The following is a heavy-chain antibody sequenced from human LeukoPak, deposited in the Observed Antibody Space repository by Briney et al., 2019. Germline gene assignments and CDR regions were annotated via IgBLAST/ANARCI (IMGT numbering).Heavy chain of an antibody. CDR2: ISGSGGST. CDR3: AKGMGKYYYDSSAYYF. Sequence: PGGSLRLSCAASGLTLSSYAMSWVRQSPGKGLEWVSAISGSGGSTYYADSVKVRFIISRDNSKNTLYLQMNSLRAEDTAVYYCAKGMGKYYYDSSAYYFWGQGTLVTVSS. J-gene: IGHJ4*02. V-gene: IGHV3-23*01. CDR1: GLTLSSYA. D-gene: IGHD3-22*01.